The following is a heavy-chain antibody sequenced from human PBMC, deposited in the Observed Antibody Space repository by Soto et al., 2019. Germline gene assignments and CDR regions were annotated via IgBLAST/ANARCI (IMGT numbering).Heavy chain of an antibody. J-gene: IGHJ3*02. V-gene: IGHV3-33*01. CDR1: GFTFSSYG. CDR3: AREGAITPRVSDAFDI. Sequence: PGGSLRLSCAASGFTFSSYGMHWVRQAPGKGLEWVAVIWHDGSNKYYADSVKGRFTISRDNSKNTLYLQMNSLRAEDTAVYYCAREGAITPRVSDAFDIWGQGTMVTVSS. D-gene: IGHD5-12*01. CDR2: IWHDGSNK.